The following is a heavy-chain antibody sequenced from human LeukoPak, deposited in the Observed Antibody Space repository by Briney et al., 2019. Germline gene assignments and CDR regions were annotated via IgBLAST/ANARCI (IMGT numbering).Heavy chain of an antibody. D-gene: IGHD6-13*01. CDR2: IYTSGST. CDR3: ARDATISSSWYGGNWFDP. Sequence: SETLSLTCTVSGGSISSYYWSWIRQPAGKGLEWIGRIYTSGSTNHNPSLKSRVTMSVDTSKNQFSLKLSSVTAADTAVYYCARDATISSSWYGGNWFDPWGQGTLVTVSS. J-gene: IGHJ5*02. V-gene: IGHV4-4*07. CDR1: GGSISSYY.